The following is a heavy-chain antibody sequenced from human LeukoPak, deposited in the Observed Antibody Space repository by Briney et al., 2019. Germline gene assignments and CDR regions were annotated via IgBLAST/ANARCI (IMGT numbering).Heavy chain of an antibody. J-gene: IGHJ4*02. V-gene: IGHV1-69*04. Sequence: SVKVSCKASGGTFSSYAISWVRQAPGQGLEWMGRIIPILGIANYAQKFQGRVTITADKSTSTAYMELSSLRSEDTAVYYCARDPRRFYSDYYDSSGYYYHYYFDYWGQGTLVTVSS. CDR2: IIPILGIA. CDR1: GGTFSSYA. D-gene: IGHD3-22*01. CDR3: ARDPRRFYSDYYDSSGYYYHYYFDY.